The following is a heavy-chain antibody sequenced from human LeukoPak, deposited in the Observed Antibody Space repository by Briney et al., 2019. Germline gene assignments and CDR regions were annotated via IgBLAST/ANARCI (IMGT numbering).Heavy chain of an antibody. CDR2: ISGSGTNT. Sequence: GGSLRLSCAASGFSFTNYAMTWVRQAPGKGLEWVSSISGSGTNTYYADSVKGRFTISRDTSNNSLFLQMNSLRADDTAVYYCAKSPGSSGWFLDSWGQGTLVTVSS. V-gene: IGHV3-23*01. D-gene: IGHD6-19*01. J-gene: IGHJ4*02. CDR1: GFSFTNYA. CDR3: AKSPGSSGWFLDS.